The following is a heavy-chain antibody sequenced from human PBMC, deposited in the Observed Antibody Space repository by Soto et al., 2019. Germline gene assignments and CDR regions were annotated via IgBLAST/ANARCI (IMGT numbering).Heavy chain of an antibody. D-gene: IGHD2-21*02. V-gene: IGHV4-59*08. CDR1: GGSISSYY. J-gene: IGHJ6*02. Sequence: SETLSLTCTVSGGSISSYYWSWIRQPPGKGLEWIGYIYYSGSTNYNPSLKSRVTISVDTSKNQFSLKLSSVTAADTAVYYCARLRPPGDGYYYYGMDVWGQGTTVTVSS. CDR3: ARLRPPGDGYYYYGMDV. CDR2: IYYSGST.